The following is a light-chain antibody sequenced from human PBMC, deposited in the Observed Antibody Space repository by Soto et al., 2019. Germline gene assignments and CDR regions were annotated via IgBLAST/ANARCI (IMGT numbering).Light chain of an antibody. Sequence: QSALTQPPSASGSPGQSVTISCTGTSSDVGGYNYVSWYQQHPGKAPKLMIYEVSKRPSGVPDRFSGSKSGNTASLTVSGLEAEDEADYYCSSDAGRNDVVFGGGTKLTVL. CDR2: EVS. CDR3: SSDAGRNDVV. V-gene: IGLV2-8*01. J-gene: IGLJ2*01. CDR1: SSDVGGYNY.